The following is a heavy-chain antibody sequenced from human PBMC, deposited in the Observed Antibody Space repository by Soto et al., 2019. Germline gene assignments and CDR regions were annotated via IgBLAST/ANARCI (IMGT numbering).Heavy chain of an antibody. CDR3: ATVDPDCGGACYRITAFDP. CDR1: GYSFTNYW. CDR2: IYPGDSDT. Sequence: GESLKLSCKGSGYSFTNYWIGWVRQIPGKGLEWMGIIYPGDSDTRYSPSFQGQVTISADKSISTAYLQWSSLKASDTAMYYYATVDPDCGGACYRITAFDPWGHGTGVTVSS. D-gene: IGHD2-21*02. V-gene: IGHV5-51*01. J-gene: IGHJ5*02.